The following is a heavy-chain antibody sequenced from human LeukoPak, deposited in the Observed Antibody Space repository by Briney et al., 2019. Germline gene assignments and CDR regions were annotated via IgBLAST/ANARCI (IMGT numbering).Heavy chain of an antibody. J-gene: IGHJ4*02. CDR3: ARDFGGYYYDSSGSNSFDY. V-gene: IGHV3-30-3*01. Sequence: PGGSPRLSCAASGFTFSSYAMHWVRQAPGKGLEWVAVISYDGSNKYYADSVKGRFTISRDNSKNTLYLQMNSLRAEDTAVYYCARDFGGYYYDSSGSNSFDYWGQGTLVTVSS. CDR2: ISYDGSNK. D-gene: IGHD3-22*01. CDR1: GFTFSSYA.